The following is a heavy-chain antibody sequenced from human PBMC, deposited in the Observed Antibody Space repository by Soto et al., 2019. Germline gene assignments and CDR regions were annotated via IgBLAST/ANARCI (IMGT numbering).Heavy chain of an antibody. CDR1: GFTFSSYA. D-gene: IGHD4-17*01. CDR3: AKQVDYGDYSTHSGAFDI. J-gene: IGHJ3*02. Sequence: GGSLRLSCAASGFTFSSYAMSWVRQAPGKGLEWVSAISGSGGSTYYADSVKGRFTISRDNSKNTLYLQMNSLRAEDTAVYYCAKQVDYGDYSTHSGAFDIWGQGTMVTVSS. V-gene: IGHV3-23*01. CDR2: ISGSGGST.